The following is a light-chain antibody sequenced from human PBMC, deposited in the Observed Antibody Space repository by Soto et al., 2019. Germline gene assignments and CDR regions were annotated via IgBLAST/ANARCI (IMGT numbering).Light chain of an antibody. CDR2: AAS. J-gene: IGKJ2*03. CDR1: QSVGSY. Sequence: DIQMTQSPSSLSASVGDRVTITCRASQSVGSYLNWYQQHPGKAPKLLIYAASTLESGAPSRFSGSGSGTEFTLTISSLQREDFSTYYCQQSFTTPYSFVQGTNLEI. V-gene: IGKV1-39*01. CDR3: QQSFTTPYS.